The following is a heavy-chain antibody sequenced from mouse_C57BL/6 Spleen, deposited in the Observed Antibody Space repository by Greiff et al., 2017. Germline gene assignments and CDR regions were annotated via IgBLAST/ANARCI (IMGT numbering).Heavy chain of an antibody. J-gene: IGHJ4*01. V-gene: IGHV10-1*01. CDR3: VRPDGYGWAMDY. Sequence: VQLKESGGGLVQPKGSLKLSCAASGFSFNTYAMNWVRQAPGQGLEWVARIRSKSNNYATYYANSVKDRFTISRDDSESMLYLQMNNLKTEDTAMYYCVRPDGYGWAMDYWGQGTSVTVSS. CDR1: GFSFNTYA. D-gene: IGHD2-2*01. CDR2: IRSKSNNYAT.